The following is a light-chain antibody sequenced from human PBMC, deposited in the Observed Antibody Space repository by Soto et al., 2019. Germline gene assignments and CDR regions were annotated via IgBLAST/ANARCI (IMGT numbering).Light chain of an antibody. CDR2: DTS. V-gene: IGKV3-11*01. CDR1: ESLYTY. CDR3: QDHGNWPRRT. Sequence: EIVLTQSPATLSLSPGETATLSCRASESLYTYLAWFQQKPGQAPRLLIYDTSSRATGVPARFSGSGSGTDSTLTIRCLEPDDFAVYYCQDHGNWPRRTVGPGTKVDSK. J-gene: IGKJ3*01.